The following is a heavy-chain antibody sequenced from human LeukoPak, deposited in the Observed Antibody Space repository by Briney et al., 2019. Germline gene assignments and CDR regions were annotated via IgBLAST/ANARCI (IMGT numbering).Heavy chain of an antibody. D-gene: IGHD3-9*01. V-gene: IGHV3-30*18. CDR1: GFTFSSYG. CDR3: AKPQSPSFDWLPGDY. Sequence: GRSLRLSCAASGFTFSSYGMHWVRQAPGKGLEWVAVISYDGSNKYYAVSVKGRFTISRDNSKNTLYLQMNSLRAEDTAVYYCAKPQSPSFDWLPGDYWGQGTLVTVSS. J-gene: IGHJ4*02. CDR2: ISYDGSNK.